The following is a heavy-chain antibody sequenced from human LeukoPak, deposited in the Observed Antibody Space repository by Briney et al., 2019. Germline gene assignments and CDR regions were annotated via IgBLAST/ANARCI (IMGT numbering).Heavy chain of an antibody. D-gene: IGHD6-13*01. CDR1: GFTFSSNA. J-gene: IGHJ4*02. CDR3: AKLLAAAGTDY. Sequence: WGSLRLSCAASGFTFSSNAMSWVRQTQGRGLEWVSAVSSTGSSTYYADSVKGRFTISRDNSKNTLYLQMNSLRVEETAIYYCAKLLAAAGTDYWGQGTLVTVSS. V-gene: IGHV3-23*01. CDR2: VSSTGSST.